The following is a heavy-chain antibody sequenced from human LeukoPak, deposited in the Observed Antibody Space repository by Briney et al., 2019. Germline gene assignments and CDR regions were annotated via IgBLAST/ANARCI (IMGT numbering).Heavy chain of an antibody. J-gene: IGHJ5*02. CDR3: ARDSHDYENWFDP. D-gene: IGHD4-17*01. Sequence: SETLSLTCTVSGGSISSSSYYWGWIRQPPGKGLEWIGSIYYSGSTYYNPSLKSRVTISVDTSKNQFSLKLSSVTAADTAVYYCARDSHDYENWFDPWGQGTLVTVSS. CDR1: GGSISSSSYY. V-gene: IGHV4-39*07. CDR2: IYYSGST.